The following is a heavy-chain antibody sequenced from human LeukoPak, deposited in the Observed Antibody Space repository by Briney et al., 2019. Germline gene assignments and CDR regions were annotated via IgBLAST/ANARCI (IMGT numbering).Heavy chain of an antibody. J-gene: IGHJ6*03. V-gene: IGHV4-39*02. CDR1: GGSISSSSYY. CDR3: ARELRYFDWLSSYYYMDV. Sequence: ASETLSLTCTVSGGSISSSSYYWGWIRQPPGKGLEWIGSIYYSGSTYYNPSLKSRVTISVDTSKNQFSLKLSSVTAADTAVYYCARELRYFDWLSSYYYMDVWGKGTTVTISS. CDR2: IYYSGST. D-gene: IGHD3-9*01.